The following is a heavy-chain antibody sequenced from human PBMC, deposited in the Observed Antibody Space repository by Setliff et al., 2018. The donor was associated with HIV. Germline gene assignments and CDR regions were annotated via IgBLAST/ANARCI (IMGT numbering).Heavy chain of an antibody. CDR2: ISQSGSI. J-gene: IGHJ5*02. CDR3: ERPRRVRSRAWYWFDI. Sequence: SATLSLTCAASGYSINSGFSRAWIRQPPGQGSKWIGSISQSGSIYYTPPLQMLVTISVDSSKNQSSLTLFSVTAADTAVYYCERPRRVRSRAWYWFDIWGQGTMVTDSS. CDR1: GYSINSGFS. V-gene: IGHV4-38-2*01. D-gene: IGHD6-19*01.